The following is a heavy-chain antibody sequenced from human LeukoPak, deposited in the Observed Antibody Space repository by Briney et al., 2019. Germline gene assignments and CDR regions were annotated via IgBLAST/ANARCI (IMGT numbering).Heavy chain of an antibody. CDR3: ARGVYYDSSGYYAAFDI. CDR2: INHSGST. J-gene: IGHJ3*02. CDR1: GGSFSGYY. Sequence: SETLSLTCAVYGGSFSGYYWSWIRQPPGKGLEWIGEINHSGSTNYNPSLKSRVTISVDTSKNQFSLKLSSVTAADTAVYYCARGVYYDSSGYYAAFDIWGQGTMVTVSS. V-gene: IGHV4-34*01. D-gene: IGHD3-22*01.